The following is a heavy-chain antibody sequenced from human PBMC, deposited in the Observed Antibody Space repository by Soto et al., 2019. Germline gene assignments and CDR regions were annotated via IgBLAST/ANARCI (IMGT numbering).Heavy chain of an antibody. Sequence: SVKVSCKASGYTFTSYGISWVRQAPGQGLEWMGWISAYNGNTNYAQKLQGRVTMTTDTSTSTAYMELRSLRSDDTAVYYCARDSSYCSSTSCYLGPWVPTKYGMDVWGQGTTVTVSS. J-gene: IGHJ6*02. CDR1: GYTFTSYG. V-gene: IGHV1-18*04. D-gene: IGHD2-2*01. CDR3: ARDSSYCSSTSCYLGPWVPTKYGMDV. CDR2: ISAYNGNT.